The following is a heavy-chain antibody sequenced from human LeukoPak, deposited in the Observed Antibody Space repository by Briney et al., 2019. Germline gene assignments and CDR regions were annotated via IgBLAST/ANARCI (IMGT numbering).Heavy chain of an antibody. CDR2: IYSGGST. J-gene: IGHJ4*02. V-gene: IGHV3-66*01. D-gene: IGHD3-22*01. CDR3: ARLYDSSGYDDYYFDY. CDR1: GFTVSSNY. Sequence: PGGSLRLSCAASGFTVSSNYMSWVRQAPGKGLEWVSVIYSGGSTYYADSVKGRFTISRDNSKNTLYLQMNSLRAEDTAVYYCARLYDSSGYDDYYFDYWGQGPRSPSPQ.